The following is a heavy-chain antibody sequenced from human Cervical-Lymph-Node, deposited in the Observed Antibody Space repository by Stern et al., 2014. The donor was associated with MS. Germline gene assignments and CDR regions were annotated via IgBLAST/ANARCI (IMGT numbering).Heavy chain of an antibody. CDR3: ARAPGLLLRWGFDY. CDR1: GFTFSSYG. J-gene: IGHJ4*02. Sequence: VQLVESGGGVVQPGRSLRLSCAASGFTFSSYGMHWVRQAPGKGLEWVAVIWYDGSNKYYADSVKGRFTISRDNSKNTLYLQMNSLRAGDTAVYYCARAPGLLLRWGFDYWGQGTLVTVSS. V-gene: IGHV3-33*01. D-gene: IGHD3-22*01. CDR2: IWYDGSNK.